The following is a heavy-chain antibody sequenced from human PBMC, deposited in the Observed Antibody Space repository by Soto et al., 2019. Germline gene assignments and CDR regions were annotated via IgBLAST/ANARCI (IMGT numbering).Heavy chain of an antibody. Sequence: ASVKVSCKDCGYTLTELSMHWVRQAPGKGLEWMGGFDPEDGETIYAQKFQGRVTMTEDTSTDTAYMELSSLRSEDTAVYYCARASPDYYDSSLRFDYWGQGTLVTVSS. J-gene: IGHJ4*02. V-gene: IGHV1-24*01. D-gene: IGHD3-22*01. CDR3: ARASPDYYDSSLRFDY. CDR2: FDPEDGET. CDR1: GYTLTELS.